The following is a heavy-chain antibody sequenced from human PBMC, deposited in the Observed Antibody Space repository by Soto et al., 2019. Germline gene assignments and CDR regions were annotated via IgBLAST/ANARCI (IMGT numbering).Heavy chain of an antibody. J-gene: IGHJ4*02. CDR1: GFTLSGFD. V-gene: IGHV3-73*01. CDR3: TRRYCSGGGCYSDFDY. Sequence: LRLSCAASGFTLSGFDIHWVRQASGEGLEWVGRIKTKVESYATELAASVKGRFTISRDDPKNTAYLEMNSLKTEDTAVYYCTRRYCSGGGCYSDFDYWGQGTLVTVSS. D-gene: IGHD2-15*01. CDR2: IKTKVESYAT.